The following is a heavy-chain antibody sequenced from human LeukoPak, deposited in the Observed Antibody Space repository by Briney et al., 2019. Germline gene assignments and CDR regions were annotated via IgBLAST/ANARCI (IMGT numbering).Heavy chain of an antibody. CDR3: ARRKIVDDY. Sequence: KASETLSLTCAVYGGSFSGYYWSWIRQPPGKGLEWIGEINHSGSTNYNPSLKSRVTISVDASKNQFSLKLSSVTAADTAVYYCARRKIVDDYWGQGTLVTVSS. V-gene: IGHV4-34*01. CDR1: GGSFSGYY. CDR2: INHSGST. D-gene: IGHD3-22*01. J-gene: IGHJ4*02.